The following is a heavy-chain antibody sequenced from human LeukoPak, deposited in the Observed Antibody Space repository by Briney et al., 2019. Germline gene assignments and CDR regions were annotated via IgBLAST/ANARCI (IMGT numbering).Heavy chain of an antibody. Sequence: NPSETLSLTCTVSGGSISSSSYYWGWIRQPPGKGLEWIGSIYYSGSTYYNPSLKSRVTISVDTSKNQFSLKLSSVTAADTAVYYCAREIAAAGTPYYFDYWGQGTLVTVSS. CDR1: GGSISSSSYY. CDR2: IYYSGST. J-gene: IGHJ4*02. D-gene: IGHD6-13*01. CDR3: AREIAAAGTPYYFDY. V-gene: IGHV4-39*07.